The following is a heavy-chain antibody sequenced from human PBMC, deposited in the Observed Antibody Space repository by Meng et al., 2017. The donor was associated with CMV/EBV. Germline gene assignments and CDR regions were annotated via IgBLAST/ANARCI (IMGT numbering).Heavy chain of an antibody. Sequence: ASVKVSCKASGYSFSSYDINWVRQAAGQGLEWMGYINPNSGNTGYAQKFQGRVSIIRDTSISTAYMELSPLRSDDTAIYYCATTETRRYFQHWGQGTVVTVSS. J-gene: IGHJ4*02. CDR2: INPNSGNT. CDR1: GYSFSSYD. CDR3: ATTETRRYFQH. V-gene: IGHV1-8*03. D-gene: IGHD3-9*01.